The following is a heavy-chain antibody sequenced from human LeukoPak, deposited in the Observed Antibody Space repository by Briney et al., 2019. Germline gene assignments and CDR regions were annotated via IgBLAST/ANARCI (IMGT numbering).Heavy chain of an antibody. CDR1: GYTFTGYY. CDR3: ARRTTGTTGGVFDY. D-gene: IGHD1-1*01. Sequence: GASVKVSCKASGYTFTGYYMHWVRQAPGQGVEWMGWISAYNGNTNYAQKLQGRVTMTTDTSTSTAYMELRSLRSDDTAVYYCARRTTGTTGGVFDYWGQGTLVTVSS. CDR2: ISAYNGNT. V-gene: IGHV1-18*04. J-gene: IGHJ4*02.